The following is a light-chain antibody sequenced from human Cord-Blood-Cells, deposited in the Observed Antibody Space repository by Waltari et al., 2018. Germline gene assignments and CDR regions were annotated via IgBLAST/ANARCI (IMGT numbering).Light chain of an antibody. J-gene: IGLJ3*02. CDR1: SGSVSTSYY. CDR2: STN. V-gene: IGLV8-61*01. Sequence: QTVVTQEQSFSVSPGGTVTLTCGLSSGSVSTSYYPSWYQPTPGQAPRTLIYSTNTRSSGVPDRFSGSILENKAALTITGAQADDESDYYCVLYMGSGISVFGGGTKLTVL. CDR3: VLYMGSGISV.